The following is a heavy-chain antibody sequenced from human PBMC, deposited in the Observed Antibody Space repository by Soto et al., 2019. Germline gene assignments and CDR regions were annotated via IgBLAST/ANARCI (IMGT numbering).Heavy chain of an antibody. CDR2: IHYSGST. Sequence: KPSETLSLTCTVSGGSLSSFYWNWIRQPPGKGLEWVGYIHYSGSTDYNPSLKSRVSISVDTSKNQFSLKLKSVTAADTAVYFCARGWRGYSYGFDYWGQGTLVTVSS. V-gene: IGHV4-59*01. J-gene: IGHJ4*02. CDR3: ARGWRGYSYGFDY. D-gene: IGHD5-18*01. CDR1: GGSLSSFY.